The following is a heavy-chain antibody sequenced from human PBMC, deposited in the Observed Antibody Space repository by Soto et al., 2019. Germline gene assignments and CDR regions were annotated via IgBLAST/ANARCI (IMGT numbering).Heavy chain of an antibody. CDR1: GFTFSSYG. D-gene: IGHD3-22*01. Sequence: GGSLRLSCAASGFTFSSYGMHWVRQAPGKGLEWVAVIWYDGSNKYYADSVKGRFTISRDNSKNTLYLQMNSLRAEDTAVYYCARGLYDSSGYYQNEGSCWGQGTLVTVSS. J-gene: IGHJ4*02. CDR3: ARGLYDSSGYYQNEGSC. V-gene: IGHV3-33*01. CDR2: IWYDGSNK.